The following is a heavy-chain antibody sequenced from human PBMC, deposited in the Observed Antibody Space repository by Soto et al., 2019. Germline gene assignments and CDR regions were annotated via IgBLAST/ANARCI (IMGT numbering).Heavy chain of an antibody. CDR1: GFIFSDAW. CDR2: IRSNTAGGTT. CDR3: TADDAIQLWSPADY. V-gene: IGHV3-15*01. D-gene: IGHD5-18*01. J-gene: IGHJ4*02. Sequence: GGSLRLSCAASGFIFSDAWMSWVRQAPGKGLEWIGRIRSNTAGGTTDYAAPVKGRFTISRDDSKKTLYLQMSSLKTEDTAVYYCTADDAIQLWSPADYWGQGTLVTVSS.